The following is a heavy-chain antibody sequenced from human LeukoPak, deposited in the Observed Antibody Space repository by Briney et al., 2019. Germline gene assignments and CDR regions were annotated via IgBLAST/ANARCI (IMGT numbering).Heavy chain of an antibody. Sequence: SETLSLTCTVSGASINSYSWSWIRQPPGKGLECIGYLYYSGSPNYRPSLKSRVTISVDRFKNQLSLKLSSVTAADTAVYYCARHSGSPYYFDSWGQGTLVTVSS. J-gene: IGHJ4*02. V-gene: IGHV4-59*08. CDR1: GASINSYS. CDR2: LYYSGSP. D-gene: IGHD1-26*01. CDR3: ARHSGSPYYFDS.